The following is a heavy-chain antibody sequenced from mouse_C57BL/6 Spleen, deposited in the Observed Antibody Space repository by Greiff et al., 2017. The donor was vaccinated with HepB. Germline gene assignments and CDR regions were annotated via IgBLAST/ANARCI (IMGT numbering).Heavy chain of an antibody. CDR3: ARSGNYGAWLAY. CDR2: IDPEDGEP. D-gene: IGHD2-1*01. J-gene: IGHJ3*01. V-gene: IGHV14-2*01. Sequence: VQLQQSGAELVKPGASVKLSCTASGFNIKDYYMHWVKQRTEQGLEWIGRIDPEDGEPKYAPKFQGKDTITAYTSSNTAYLQLSSLTSEDTAVYYCARSGNYGAWLAYWGQGTLVTVSA. CDR1: GFNIKDYY.